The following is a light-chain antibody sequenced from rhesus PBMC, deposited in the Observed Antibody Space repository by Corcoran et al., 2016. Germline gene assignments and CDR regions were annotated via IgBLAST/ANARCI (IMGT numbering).Light chain of an antibody. Sequence: DIQMTQSPSSLSASVGDTVTITCRASQGISSSLNGFQQKPGKAPKLLIYAESRLESGVPSRFSGSGSWTEFTLTISILQPADFSVYYCLQYKSYPLTFGGGTKVEIK. CDR3: LQYKSYPLT. CDR1: QGISSS. J-gene: IGKJ4*01. CDR2: AES. V-gene: IGKV1-28*02.